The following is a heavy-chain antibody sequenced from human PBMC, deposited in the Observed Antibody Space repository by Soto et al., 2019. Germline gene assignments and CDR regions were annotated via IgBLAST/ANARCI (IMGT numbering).Heavy chain of an antibody. V-gene: IGHV3-30*18. D-gene: IGHD1-26*01. CDR1: GFTFSSYG. CDR2: ISYDGSNK. J-gene: IGHJ3*02. CDR3: AKERASGSYGVADTDAFDI. Sequence: GGSLRLSCAASGFTFSSYGMHWVRQAPGKGLEWVAVISYDGSNKYYADSVKGRFTISRDNSKNTLYLQMNSLRAEDTAVYYCAKERASGSYGVADTDAFDIWGQGTMVTVSS.